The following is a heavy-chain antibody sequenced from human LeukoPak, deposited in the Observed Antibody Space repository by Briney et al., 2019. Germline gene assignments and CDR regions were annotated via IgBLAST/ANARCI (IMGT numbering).Heavy chain of an antibody. V-gene: IGHV3-30-3*01. CDR2: ISYDGSNK. CDR1: GFTFSSYA. D-gene: IGHD6-19*01. J-gene: IGHJ6*02. CDR3: ARDLEAGLYYYYCGMDV. Sequence: GGSLRVSCAASGFTFSSYAMRWVRQGPGKGLEWVAVISYDGSNKYYADSVKGRFTISRDNSKNTLYLQMNSLRAEDTAVYYCARDLEAGLYYYYCGMDVWGQGTTVTVSS.